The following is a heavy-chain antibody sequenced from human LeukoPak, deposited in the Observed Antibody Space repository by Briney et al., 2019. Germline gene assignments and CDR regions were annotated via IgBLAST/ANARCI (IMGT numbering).Heavy chain of an antibody. V-gene: IGHV3-30*03. CDR3: AREPYYYDSSGHDY. Sequence: GGSLRLSWAASGFTFSSYGMHWVRQAPGKGLEWVAVISYDGSNKYYADSVKGRFTISRDNSKNTLYLQMNSLRAEDTAVYYCAREPYYYDSSGHDYWGQGTLVTVSS. CDR1: GFTFSSYG. CDR2: ISYDGSNK. D-gene: IGHD3-22*01. J-gene: IGHJ4*02.